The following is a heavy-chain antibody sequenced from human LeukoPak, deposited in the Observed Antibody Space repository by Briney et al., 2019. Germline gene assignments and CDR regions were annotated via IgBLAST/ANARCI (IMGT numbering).Heavy chain of an antibody. CDR2: ITPDSGGT. V-gene: IGHV1-2*02. CDR3: ARDVVVAAPGYYMDV. Sequence: AAVKVSCKASVYTFTGYYMHGVRPAPGQGVEWMGWITPDSGGTNYAPKFQGRVTMTRDTSIRTAYMEVRRLRSDDTAVYYCARDVVVAAPGYYMDVWGKGTTVTVSS. D-gene: IGHD2-15*01. J-gene: IGHJ6*03. CDR1: VYTFTGYY.